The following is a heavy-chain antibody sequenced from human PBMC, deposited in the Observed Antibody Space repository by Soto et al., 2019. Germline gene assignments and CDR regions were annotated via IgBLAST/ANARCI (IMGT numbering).Heavy chain of an antibody. CDR2: ISAHNGNT. V-gene: IGHV1-18*01. CDR3: ARDTAMALPDA. Sequence: QVQLVQSGAEVKKPGASVKVSCKASGYTFTSYSITWVRQAPGQGLEWMGWISAHNGNTKYAQKLQGSVTMTTDTSTSTAYMEVRSLRSDDTAVYYWARDTAMALPDAWGQGTLVTVSS. CDR1: GYTFTSYS. D-gene: IGHD5-18*01. J-gene: IGHJ4*02.